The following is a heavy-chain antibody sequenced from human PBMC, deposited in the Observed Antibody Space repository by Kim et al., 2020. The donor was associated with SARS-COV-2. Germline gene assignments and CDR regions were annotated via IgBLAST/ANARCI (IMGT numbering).Heavy chain of an antibody. V-gene: IGHV6-1*01. D-gene: IGHD2-21*02. CDR2: WYN. CDR3: ARGGVTFEY. Sequence: WYNDYAVSVKSRIPINPDTSKNRFSLQLNSVTPEDTAVYYCARGGVTFEYWGQGTLVTVSS. J-gene: IGHJ4*02.